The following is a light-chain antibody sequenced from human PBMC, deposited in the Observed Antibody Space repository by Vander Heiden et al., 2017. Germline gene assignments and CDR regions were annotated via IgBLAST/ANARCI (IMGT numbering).Light chain of an antibody. CDR2: DAS. Sequence: IQMTQSPSSLSASVGSSLTITCKASQDITNSLSWFQQSPRKAPNLLIYDASDLQTGVPSRFSGSGPGTHFTFTISSLQPEDIATYYCQQYSDLPLTFGGGTKVEIK. V-gene: IGKV1-33*01. CDR3: QQYSDLPLT. J-gene: IGKJ4*01. CDR1: QDITNS.